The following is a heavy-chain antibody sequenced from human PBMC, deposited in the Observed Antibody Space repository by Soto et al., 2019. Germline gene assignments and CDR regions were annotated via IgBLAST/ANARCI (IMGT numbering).Heavy chain of an antibody. V-gene: IGHV3-30-3*01. D-gene: IGHD3-22*01. CDR1: GFTFSSYA. CDR2: ISYDGSNK. J-gene: IGHJ4*02. CDR3: ARDHLYDSSGGAFDY. Sequence: QVQLVESGGGVVQPGRSLRLSCAASGFTFSSYAMHWVRQAPGKGLEWVAVISYDGSNKYYADSVKGRFTISRDNSKNTLYLQMNSLRAEDTAVYYCARDHLYDSSGGAFDYWGQGTLVTVSS.